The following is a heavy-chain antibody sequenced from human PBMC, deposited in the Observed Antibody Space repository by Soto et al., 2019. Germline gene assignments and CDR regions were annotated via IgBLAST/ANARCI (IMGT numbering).Heavy chain of an antibody. CDR3: ARDRPWFGELPAANWFDP. CDR1: GFTFSSYG. V-gene: IGHV1-18*01. J-gene: IGHJ5*02. Sequence: GAPVKGSCQGSGFTFSSYGISWGRQAPGQGLEWMGWISAYNGNTNYAQKLQGRVTMTTDTSTSTAYMELRSLRSDDTAVYYCARDRPWFGELPAANWFDPWGQGTLVTVSS. CDR2: ISAYNGNT. D-gene: IGHD3-10*01.